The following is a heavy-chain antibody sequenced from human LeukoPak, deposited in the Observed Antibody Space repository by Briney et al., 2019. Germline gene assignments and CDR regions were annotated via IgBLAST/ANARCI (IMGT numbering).Heavy chain of an antibody. Sequence: GRSLRLSCAASGFTFSSYAMHWVRQAPGKGLEWVAVISYDGSNKYYADSVKGRFTISRDNSKNTLYLQMNSLRAEDTAVYYCATDFYDSSGYFPAVYWGQGALVTVSS. CDR3: ATDFYDSSGYFPAVY. J-gene: IGHJ4*02. CDR1: GFTFSSYA. V-gene: IGHV3-30-3*01. CDR2: ISYDGSNK. D-gene: IGHD3-22*01.